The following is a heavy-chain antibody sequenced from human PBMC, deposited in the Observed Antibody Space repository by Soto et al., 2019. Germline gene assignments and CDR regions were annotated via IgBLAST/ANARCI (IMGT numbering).Heavy chain of an antibody. CDR2: ISSSGSTI. D-gene: IGHD3-10*01. CDR3: ARSEYYGSGRFDP. Sequence: GGSLILSWAASGFTFSSYEMNWVRQAPGKGLEWVSYISSSGSTIYYADSVKGRFTISRDNAKNSLYLQMNSLRAEDTAVYYCARSEYYGSGRFDPWGQGTRATVSS. CDR1: GFTFSSYE. J-gene: IGHJ5*02. V-gene: IGHV3-48*03.